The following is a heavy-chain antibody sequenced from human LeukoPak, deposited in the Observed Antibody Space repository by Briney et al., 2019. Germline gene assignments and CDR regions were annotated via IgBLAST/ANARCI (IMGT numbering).Heavy chain of an antibody. V-gene: IGHV3-33*01. Sequence: GGSLRLSCAASGFIFSSYGMNWVRQAPGKGLEWVAVIWYDGSQKHYADSVKGRFTISRDNSKNTLYLQMNSQRAEDTAVYYCARDGLFDSTGYYYDDWGQGTLVTVSS. CDR1: GFIFSSYG. D-gene: IGHD3-22*01. CDR3: ARDGLFDSTGYYYDD. CDR2: IWYDGSQK. J-gene: IGHJ4*02.